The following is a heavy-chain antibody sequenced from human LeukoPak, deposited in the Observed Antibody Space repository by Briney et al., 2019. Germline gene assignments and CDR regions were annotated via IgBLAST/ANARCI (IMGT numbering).Heavy chain of an antibody. CDR3: AREPFNDFWSGLVVANPPDY. CDR1: GYTFTSYY. Sequence: ASVKVSCKASGYTFTSYYMHWVRQAPGQGLEWMGIINPSGGSTSYAQKFQGRVTMTTDTSTSTAYMELRSLRSDDTAVYYCAREPFNDFWSGLVVANPPDYWGQGTLVTVSS. CDR2: INPSGGST. J-gene: IGHJ4*02. D-gene: IGHD3-3*01. V-gene: IGHV1-46*01.